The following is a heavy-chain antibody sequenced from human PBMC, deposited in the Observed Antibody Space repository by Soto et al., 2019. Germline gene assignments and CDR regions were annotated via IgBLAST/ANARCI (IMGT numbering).Heavy chain of an antibody. CDR3: ATSLPRRDTGINCFDP. CDR2: IIPIFGTA. CDR1: GGTFSSYA. V-gene: IGHV1-69*13. Sequence: SVKVSCKASGGTFSSYAISWVRQAPGQGLEWMGGIIPIFGTANYAQKFQGRVTITADESTSTAHMELSSLRSEDTDLYYCATSLPRRDTGINCFDPWGQGTLVTVSS. J-gene: IGHJ5*02.